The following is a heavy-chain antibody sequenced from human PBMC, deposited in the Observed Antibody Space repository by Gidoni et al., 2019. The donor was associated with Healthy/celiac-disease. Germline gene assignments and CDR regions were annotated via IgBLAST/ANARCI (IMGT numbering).Heavy chain of an antibody. CDR3: ASWMAQRGGVY. Sequence: EVQLVESGGGLVQPGGSLRLSCAAPGFTFSSYSMNWVRQAPGKGLEWVSYISSSSSTIYYADSVKGRFTISRDNAKNSLYLQMNSLRAEDTAVYYCASWMAQRGGVYWGQGTLVTVSS. V-gene: IGHV3-48*01. J-gene: IGHJ4*02. CDR2: ISSSSSTI. CDR1: GFTFSSYS. D-gene: IGHD1-26*01.